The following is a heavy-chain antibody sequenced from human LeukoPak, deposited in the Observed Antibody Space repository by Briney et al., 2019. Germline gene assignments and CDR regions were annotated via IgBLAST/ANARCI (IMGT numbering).Heavy chain of an antibody. Sequence: PSETLSLTCTVSGGSISSSSYYWSWIRQPPGKGLEWIGYIYYSGSTNYNPSLKSRVTISVDTSKNQFSLKLSSVTAADTAVYYCARASYYDFWSGYYKEEAGLEFGYWGQGTLVTVSS. CDR3: ARASYYDFWSGYYKEEAGLEFGY. CDR2: IYYSGST. CDR1: GGSISSSSYY. J-gene: IGHJ4*02. D-gene: IGHD3-3*01. V-gene: IGHV4-61*01.